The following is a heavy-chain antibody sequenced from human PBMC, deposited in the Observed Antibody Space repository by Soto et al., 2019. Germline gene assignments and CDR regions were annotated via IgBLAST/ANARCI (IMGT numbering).Heavy chain of an antibody. Sequence: SVKVYCKASGGTFSSYRINWVRQAPGQGLEWVGGIVPIYRTADYAQKFQGRVTITAYESARTSYMELRSLKSQDTAVYYCVRDSGAKLSSSWGQGTLVTVSS. CDR1: GGTFSSYR. CDR3: VRDSGAKLSSS. V-gene: IGHV1-69*01. D-gene: IGHD6-13*01. J-gene: IGHJ4*02. CDR2: IVPIYRTA.